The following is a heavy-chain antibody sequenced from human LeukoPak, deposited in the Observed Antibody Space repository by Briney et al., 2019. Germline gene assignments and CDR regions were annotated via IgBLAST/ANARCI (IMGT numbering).Heavy chain of an antibody. Sequence: GSLRLSCAASGFTFSSYGMHWVRQAPGKGLDWVAFVRYDGNNPYYSASVKGRFTISRDNSKNTVLLQMNNLRLEDAAVYYCARGSRYGDYPYYCDFWGQGTLVTVSS. D-gene: IGHD4-17*01. CDR2: VRYDGNNP. V-gene: IGHV3-30*02. CDR3: ARGSRYGDYPYYCDF. J-gene: IGHJ4*02. CDR1: GFTFSSYG.